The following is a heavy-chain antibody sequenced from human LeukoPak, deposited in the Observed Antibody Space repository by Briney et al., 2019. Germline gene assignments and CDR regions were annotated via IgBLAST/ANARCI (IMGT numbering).Heavy chain of an antibody. D-gene: IGHD2-2*01. CDR3: ARNITISSTSSGFDP. V-gene: IGHV1-18*01. Sequence: ASVKVSCKASGYTFTSYGISWVRQAPGQGLEWMGWIRAYNGNTNYAQKLQGRVTMTTDTSTSTAYMELRSLRSDDTAGYYCARNITISSTSSGFDPWGQGTLVTVSS. CDR2: IRAYNGNT. J-gene: IGHJ5*02. CDR1: GYTFTSYG.